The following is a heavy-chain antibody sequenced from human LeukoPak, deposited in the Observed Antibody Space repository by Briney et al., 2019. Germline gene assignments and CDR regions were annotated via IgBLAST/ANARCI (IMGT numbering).Heavy chain of an antibody. CDR3: AKGLSSGWYLPFDY. J-gene: IGHJ4*02. Sequence: PGGSLRLSCAASGFTFSSYAMSWVRQAPGKGLEWVSAISGSGGSTYYADSVKGRFTISRGNSKNTLYLQMNSLRAEDTAVYYCAKGLSSGWYLPFDYWGQGTLVTVSS. V-gene: IGHV3-23*01. CDR2: ISGSGGST. CDR1: GFTFSSYA. D-gene: IGHD6-19*01.